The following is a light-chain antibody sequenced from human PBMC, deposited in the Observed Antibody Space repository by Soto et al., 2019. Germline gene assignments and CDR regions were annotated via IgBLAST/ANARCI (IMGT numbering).Light chain of an antibody. CDR1: QNIDIN. CDR2: RAS. CDR3: QQYHHWPPIT. J-gene: IGKJ5*01. Sequence: IVMKQSPATRSVSKGGRATLSCRASQNIDINIVWYQQKPGQAPRLLIFRASTRATGIPARFSGSGSGTEFTLTISSLQSEDFAVYYCQQYHHWPPITFGQGTRLEI. V-gene: IGKV3-15*01.